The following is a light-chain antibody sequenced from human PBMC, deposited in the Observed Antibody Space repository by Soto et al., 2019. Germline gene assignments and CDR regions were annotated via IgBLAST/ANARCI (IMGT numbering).Light chain of an antibody. Sequence: QSVLTQPPSASGSPGQSVTISCTGTNSDVGGYNYVSWYQQYPGKAPKLMIYEVSKRPSGVPDRFSGSKSGNTASLTVSGLQAEDEADYYCTSYAGSNNLGVFGTGTKVPV. V-gene: IGLV2-8*01. CDR2: EVS. CDR3: TSYAGSNNLGV. CDR1: NSDVGGYNY. J-gene: IGLJ1*01.